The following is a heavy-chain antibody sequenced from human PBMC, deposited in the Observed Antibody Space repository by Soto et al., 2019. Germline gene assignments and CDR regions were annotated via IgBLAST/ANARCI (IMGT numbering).Heavy chain of an antibody. CDR2: IYSGGST. D-gene: IGHD6-13*01. V-gene: IGHV3-66*01. Sequence: SLRLSCAASGFTVSSNYMSWVRQAPGKGLEWVSVIYSGGSTYYADSVKGRFTISRDNSKNTLYLQMNSLRAEDTAVYYCARGAYSSSWYYFDYWGQGTLVTVSS. CDR1: GFTVSSNY. CDR3: ARGAYSSSWYYFDY. J-gene: IGHJ4*02.